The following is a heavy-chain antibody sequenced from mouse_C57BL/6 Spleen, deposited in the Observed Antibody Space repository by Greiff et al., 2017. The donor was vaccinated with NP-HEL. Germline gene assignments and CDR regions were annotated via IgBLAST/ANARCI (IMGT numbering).Heavy chain of an antibody. CDR1: GFTFSSYG. CDR3: ARQIYYDYEDAMDY. Sequence: EVQVVESGGDLVKPGGSLKLSCAASGFTFSSYGMSWVRQTPDKRLEWVATISSGGSYTYYPDSVKGRFTISRDNAKNTLYLQMSSLKSEDTAMYYCARQIYYDYEDAMDYWGQGTSVTVSS. CDR2: ISSGGSYT. D-gene: IGHD2-4*01. J-gene: IGHJ4*01. V-gene: IGHV5-6*01.